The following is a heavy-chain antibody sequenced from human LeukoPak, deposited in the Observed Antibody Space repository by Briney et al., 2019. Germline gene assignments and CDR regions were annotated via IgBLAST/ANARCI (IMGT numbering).Heavy chain of an antibody. CDR3: ARDRENYDYVWGSYRYTAFDY. CDR1: RYTFTSYY. V-gene: IGHV1-69*13. CDR2: IIPIFGTA. D-gene: IGHD3-16*02. J-gene: IGHJ4*02. Sequence: SVKVSCKASRYTFTSYYMHWVRQAPGQGLEWMGGIIPIFGTANYAQKFQGRVTITADESTSTAYMELSSLRSEDTAVYYCARDRENYDYVWGSYRYTAFDYWGQGTLVTVSS.